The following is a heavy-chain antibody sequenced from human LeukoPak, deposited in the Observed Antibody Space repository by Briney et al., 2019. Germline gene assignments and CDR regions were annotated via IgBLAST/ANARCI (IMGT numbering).Heavy chain of an antibody. Sequence: PGGSLRLSCAASGFTFSSYAMSWVRQAPGKGLEWVSAISGSGGSTYYADSVKGRFTISRDNSRNTLYLQMNSLRAEDTAVYYCARGHKDDYGDSIDYWGQGTLVTVSS. J-gene: IGHJ4*02. D-gene: IGHD4-17*01. V-gene: IGHV3-23*01. CDR2: ISGSGGST. CDR3: ARGHKDDYGDSIDY. CDR1: GFTFSSYA.